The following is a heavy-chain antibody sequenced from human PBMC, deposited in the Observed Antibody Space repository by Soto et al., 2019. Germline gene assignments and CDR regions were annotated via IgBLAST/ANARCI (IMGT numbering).Heavy chain of an antibody. V-gene: IGHV4-34*01. J-gene: IGHJ4*02. D-gene: IGHD6-13*01. CDR3: ARAIIAAAGLDY. CDR2: INHSGST. Sequence: SETLSLTCAVYGGSFSGYYWGWIRRPPGKGLEWIGEINHSGSTNYNPSLKSRVTISVDTSKNQFSLKLSSVTAADTAVYYCARAIIAAAGLDYWGQGTLVTVSS. CDR1: GGSFSGYY.